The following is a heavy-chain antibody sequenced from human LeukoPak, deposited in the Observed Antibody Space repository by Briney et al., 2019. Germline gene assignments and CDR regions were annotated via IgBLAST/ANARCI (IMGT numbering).Heavy chain of an antibody. Sequence: QPGGSLRLSCAASGFTFSSYEMNWVRQAPGKGLEWVSAIGGTGGNIFYTDSVKGRFTISRDNAKNSLYLQMNSLRDEDTAFYYCAKVGQDHYGSGTFWFHFDYWGQGTLVTVSS. CDR2: IGGTGGNI. D-gene: IGHD3-10*01. CDR3: AKVGQDHYGSGTFWFHFDY. J-gene: IGHJ4*02. V-gene: IGHV3-48*03. CDR1: GFTFSSYE.